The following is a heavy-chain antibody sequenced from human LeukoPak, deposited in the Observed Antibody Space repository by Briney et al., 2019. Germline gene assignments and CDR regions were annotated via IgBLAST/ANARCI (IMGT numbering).Heavy chain of an antibody. CDR2: IKCNSGGT. CDR1: GYSLSDCS. Sequence: EASVKVSCKASGYSLSDCSIHWVRQAPGQGLEWMGRIKCNSGGTDYAQNFQGRVTMIRDTSINTAYMELSGLTSDDTAVYYCARGGSGSGYFFDYWGQGTLVSVSS. V-gene: IGHV1-2*06. J-gene: IGHJ4*02. CDR3: ARGGSGSGYFFDY. D-gene: IGHD3-10*01.